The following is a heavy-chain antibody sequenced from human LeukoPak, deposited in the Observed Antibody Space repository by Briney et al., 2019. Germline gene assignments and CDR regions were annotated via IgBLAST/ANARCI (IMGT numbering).Heavy chain of an antibody. V-gene: IGHV3-23*01. CDR3: VKDRPCETCMPMDA. CDR2: LGRSGEYK. CDR1: GFRITDYS. Sequence: GGSLTLSCAASGFRITDYSMSWVRQAPGKGLEWVAGLGRSGEYKYYADSVKGRFTISRDNSKDTVSLQMNSLRAEDSAIYFCVKDRPCETCMPMDAWGQGTTVTVSS. D-gene: IGHD2-2*01. J-gene: IGHJ6*02.